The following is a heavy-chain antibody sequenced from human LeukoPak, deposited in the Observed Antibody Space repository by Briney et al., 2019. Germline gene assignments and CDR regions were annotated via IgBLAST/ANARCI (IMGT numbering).Heavy chain of an antibody. D-gene: IGHD2-15*01. Sequence: SETLSLTCAVYGGSFSGYYWSWIRQPPGKGLEWIGEINHSGSTNYNPSLKSRVTISVDTSKNQFSLKLSSVTAADTAVYYCARQPGYCSGGRCSDYSFDYWGQGTLVTVSS. J-gene: IGHJ4*02. CDR2: INHSGST. V-gene: IGHV4-34*01. CDR3: ARQPGYCSGGRCSDYSFDY. CDR1: GGSFSGYY.